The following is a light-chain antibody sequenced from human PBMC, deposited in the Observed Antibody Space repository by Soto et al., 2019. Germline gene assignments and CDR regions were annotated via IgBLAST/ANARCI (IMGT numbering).Light chain of an antibody. V-gene: IGKV3-20*01. CDR2: GAS. Sequence: ETVLTQSPGTLSLSPGERATLSCRASQSVSSSYLAWYHQRPGQAPRLLIYGASRRATGIPDRFSGSGSGTHFTLTISRLEPEDFAVYYCQQYDRSWTFGQGTKVEIK. CDR3: QQYDRSWT. J-gene: IGKJ1*01. CDR1: QSVSSSY.